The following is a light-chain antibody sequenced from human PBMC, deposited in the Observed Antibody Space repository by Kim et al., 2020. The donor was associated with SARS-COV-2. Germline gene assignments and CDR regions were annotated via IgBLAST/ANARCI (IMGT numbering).Light chain of an antibody. J-gene: IGLJ1*01. CDR2: QDN. Sequence: VAPGQTASITCSGDKLGDKHACWYQQKPGQSPVLVIYQDNKRPSGIPGRFSGSNSGNTATLTISGTQAMDEADYYCQAWDTSTTDVFGTGTKVTVL. CDR1: KLGDKH. V-gene: IGLV3-1*01. CDR3: QAWDTSTTDV.